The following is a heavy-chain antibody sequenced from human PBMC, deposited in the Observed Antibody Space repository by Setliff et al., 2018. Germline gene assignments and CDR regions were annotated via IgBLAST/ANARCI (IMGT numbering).Heavy chain of an antibody. Sequence: PSETLSLTCTVSDGSLSTYYWSWIRQPPGKGLEWIGYVYYSGTANYSPSLRSRLTISEDTSKNQFSLNLSSVTAADTAIYYCARMSGFLYIDVWGKGTTVTVSS. J-gene: IGHJ6*03. CDR1: DGSLSTYY. V-gene: IGHV4-59*08. CDR3: ARMSGFLYIDV. D-gene: IGHD1-26*01. CDR2: VYYSGTA.